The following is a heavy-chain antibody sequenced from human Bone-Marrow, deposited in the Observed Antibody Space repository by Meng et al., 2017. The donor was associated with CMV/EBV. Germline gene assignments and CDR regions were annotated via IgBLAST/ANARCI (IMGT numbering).Heavy chain of an antibody. CDR3: TKDSGRGGHLWFRGVDY. Sequence: GESLKISCAASGFTVSSNYMSWVRQAPGKGLEWVSVIYSGGSTYYADSVKGRFTISRDNSKNTVNLQMNSLRAEDTAVYYCTKDSGRGGHLWFRGVDYWGQGTLVTVSS. J-gene: IGHJ4*02. CDR2: IYSGGST. V-gene: IGHV3-66*02. CDR1: GFTVSSNY. D-gene: IGHD3-10*01.